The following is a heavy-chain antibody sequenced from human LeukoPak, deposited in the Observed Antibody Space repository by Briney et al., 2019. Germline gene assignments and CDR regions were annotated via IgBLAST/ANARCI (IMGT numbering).Heavy chain of an antibody. CDR1: GFTVSSNY. CDR3: ARGSVTTGPFGMDV. V-gene: IGHV3-66*01. Sequence: GESLRLSCAASGFTVSSNYMSWVRQAPGKGLEWVSVIYSGGSTYYADSVKGRFTISRDNSKNTLYLQMNSLRAEDTAVYYCARGSVTTGPFGMDVWGQGTTVTVSS. D-gene: IGHD5-18*01. CDR2: IYSGGST. J-gene: IGHJ6*02.